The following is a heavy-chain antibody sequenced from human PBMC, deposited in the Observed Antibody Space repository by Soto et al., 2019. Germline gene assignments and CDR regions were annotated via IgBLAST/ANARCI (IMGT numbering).Heavy chain of an antibody. Sequence: GGSLRLSCAASGFNFRNYGMNWVRQAPGKGLEWVSYIGIGSSTTYYADSVKGRFTISRDNAKNSLYLQMNSLRAEDTAVYYCARDQLYYNDISGRPLNAFDVWGQGTMVTVSS. V-gene: IGHV3-48*01. D-gene: IGHD3-22*01. CDR1: GFNFRNYG. J-gene: IGHJ3*01. CDR2: IGIGSSTT. CDR3: ARDQLYYNDISGRPLNAFDV.